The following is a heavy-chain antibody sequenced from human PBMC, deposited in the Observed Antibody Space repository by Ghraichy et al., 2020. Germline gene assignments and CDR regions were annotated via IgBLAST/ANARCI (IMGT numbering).Heavy chain of an antibody. Sequence: SCAGSGFIFSSYWMAWVRQAPGKGLEWVANIKPDGSENYFVDSVKGRFTISRDNTKNSLFLQMNSLRAEDTAVYYCARDRRTDYDFWSGPKNWFDSWGQGTLVTVSS. D-gene: IGHD3-3*01. V-gene: IGHV3-7*03. J-gene: IGHJ5*01. CDR1: GFIFSSYW. CDR3: ARDRRTDYDFWSGPKNWFDS. CDR2: IKPDGSEN.